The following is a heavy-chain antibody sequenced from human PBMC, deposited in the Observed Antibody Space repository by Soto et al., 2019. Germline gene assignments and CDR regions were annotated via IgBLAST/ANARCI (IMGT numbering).Heavy chain of an antibody. CDR3: ARDRLELSPYHYSYGVDV. D-gene: IGHD1-7*01. CDR1: GGSISNNNW. V-gene: IGHV4-4*02. J-gene: IGHJ6*02. CDR2: IYHSGST. Sequence: QVQLQESGPGLVKPSGTLSLTCAVSGGSISNNNWWSWVRQPPGKGLEWIGEIYHSGSTGYNPSLRSRVAISVDKSKNQFSLNLRSVTAADTAVYYCARDRLELSPYHYSYGVDVWGQGTTVTVSS.